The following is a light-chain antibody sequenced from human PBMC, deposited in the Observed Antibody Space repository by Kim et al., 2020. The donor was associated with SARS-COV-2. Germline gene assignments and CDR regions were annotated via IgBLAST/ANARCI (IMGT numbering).Light chain of an antibody. V-gene: IGLV2-14*03. CDR1: SSDVEGYKQ. Sequence: GQSIHISCPATSSDVEGYKQVSWFPHHPGKAPKLMMYDVSKRPSGVSNRFSGSKSGNTDSLTLSGLQAEDAANYYCSSYTSSSTWVFGGGTQLTVL. CDR2: DVS. J-gene: IGLJ3*02. CDR3: SSYTSSSTWV.